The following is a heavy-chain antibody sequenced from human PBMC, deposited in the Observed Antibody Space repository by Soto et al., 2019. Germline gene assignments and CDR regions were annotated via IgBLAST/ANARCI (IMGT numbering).Heavy chain of an antibody. Sequence: GGSLRLSCTTSGFTFGDYAMSWFRQAPGKGLEWIGFIRSNAYGGTTEYAASVKGRFTISRDDSKSIAYLQMNSLRSDDTAVYYCARAPRRYCSGGSRFECAPPNDYWGQGTLVTVSS. CDR2: IRSNAYGGTT. CDR3: ARAPRRYCSGGSRFECAPPNDY. V-gene: IGHV3-49*03. D-gene: IGHD2-15*01. CDR1: GFTFGDYA. J-gene: IGHJ4*02.